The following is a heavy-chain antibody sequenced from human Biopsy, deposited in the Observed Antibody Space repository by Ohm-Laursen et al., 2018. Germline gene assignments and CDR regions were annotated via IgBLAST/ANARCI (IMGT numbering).Heavy chain of an antibody. CDR3: ARDIYYITNWRAFDM. Sequence: SLRLSCAASGFNFNHYAMQWVRQVPGKGLEWVSSISWSNDNIHYADSVKGRFTISGDNAKNTLYLQMNSLGVEDSAVYYCARDIYYITNWRAFDMWGQGIAVTVS. CDR1: GFNFNHYA. D-gene: IGHD1-1*01. CDR2: ISWSNDNI. V-gene: IGHV3-9*01. J-gene: IGHJ6*02.